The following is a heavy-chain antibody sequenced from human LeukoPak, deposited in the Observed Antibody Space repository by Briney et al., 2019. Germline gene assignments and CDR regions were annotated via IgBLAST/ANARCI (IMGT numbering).Heavy chain of an antibody. CDR1: GGSFSGYY. CDR3: ARGRIARLPYFDY. Sequence: SETLSLTCAVYGGSFSGYYWSWIRQPAGKGLEWIGSIYYSGSTDYNPSLKSRVTISVDTSKNQFSLKLSSVTAADTAVYYCARGRIARLPYFDYWGQGTLVTVSS. CDR2: IYYSGST. J-gene: IGHJ4*02. V-gene: IGHV4-59*01. D-gene: IGHD5-18*01.